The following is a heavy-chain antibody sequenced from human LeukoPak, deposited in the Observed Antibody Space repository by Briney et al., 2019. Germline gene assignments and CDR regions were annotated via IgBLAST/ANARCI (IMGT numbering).Heavy chain of an antibody. J-gene: IGHJ4*02. CDR1: GFTFSSYA. D-gene: IGHD1-26*01. CDR2: IKQDGSEK. V-gene: IGHV3-7*04. Sequence: GGSLRLSCAASGFTFSSYAMSWVRQAPGKGLEWVANIKQDGSEKYYVDSVKGRFTISRDNAKNSLYPQMNSLRAEDTAVYYCARVVGAKYYFDYWGQGTLVTVSS. CDR3: ARVVGAKYYFDY.